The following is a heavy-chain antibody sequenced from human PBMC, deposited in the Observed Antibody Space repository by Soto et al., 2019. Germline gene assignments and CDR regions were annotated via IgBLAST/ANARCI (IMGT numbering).Heavy chain of an antibody. Sequence: SGPTLVNPTQTLTLTCTLSGFSLTTSGVSVGWIRQPPGKAPEWLALIYWNDDKSYTPSLKSRLTITKDTSKNQVVLTMTNMDLVDTATYYCAYRLRYAAYWIDPWGQGTLVTVS. V-gene: IGHV2-5*01. J-gene: IGHJ5*02. D-gene: IGHD1-1*01. CDR1: GFSLTTSGVS. CDR3: AYRLRYAAYWIDP. CDR2: IYWNDDK.